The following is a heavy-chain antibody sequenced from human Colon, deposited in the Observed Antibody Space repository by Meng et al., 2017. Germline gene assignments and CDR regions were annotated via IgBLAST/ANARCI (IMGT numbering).Heavy chain of an antibody. CDR2: IKKDGSEE. V-gene: IGHV3-7*01. CDR1: GFSISDSW. D-gene: IGHD6-19*01. CDR3: ASGAGWLVDY. Sequence: GESLKISCAGSGFSISDSWMNWFRQAPGKGLEWVANIKKDGSEEYYMDSVRGQFTISRDNAKNSQFLEMNNVRFEDTAVYYCASGAGWLVDYWGQGTLVTVSS. J-gene: IGHJ4*02.